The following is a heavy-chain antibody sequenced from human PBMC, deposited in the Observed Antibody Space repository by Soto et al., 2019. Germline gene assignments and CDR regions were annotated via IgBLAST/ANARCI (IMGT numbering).Heavy chain of an antibody. D-gene: IGHD6-13*01. V-gene: IGHV1-69*02. CDR1: GYTFTSYT. CDR3: ARAPMYSSSPDY. J-gene: IGHJ4*02. Sequence: SVKVSCKASGYTFTSYTISWVRQAPGQGLEWMGRIIPILGIANYAQKFQGRVTITADKSTSTAYMELSSLRSEDTAVYYCARAPMYSSSPDYWGQGTLVTVSS. CDR2: IIPILGIA.